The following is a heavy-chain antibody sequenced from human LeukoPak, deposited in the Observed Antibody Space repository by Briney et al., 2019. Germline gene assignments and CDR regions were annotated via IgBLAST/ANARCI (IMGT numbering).Heavy chain of an antibody. D-gene: IGHD6-13*01. CDR3: AKAGFGSIAAAGGLDY. Sequence: GGSLRLSCVASGFTFDDYDMHWVRQAPGKGLEWVSGITWNSRNVGYADSVKGRFTISRDNSKNTLYLQMNSLRAEDTAVYYCAKAGFGSIAAAGGLDYWGQETLVTVSS. CDR1: GFTFDDYD. CDR2: ITWNSRNV. J-gene: IGHJ4*02. V-gene: IGHV3-9*01.